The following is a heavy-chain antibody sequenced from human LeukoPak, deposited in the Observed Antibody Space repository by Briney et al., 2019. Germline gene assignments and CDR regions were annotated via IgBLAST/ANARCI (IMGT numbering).Heavy chain of an antibody. V-gene: IGHV4-61*01. D-gene: IGHD5-18*01. CDR1: GYSISSGYY. CDR2: IYYSGST. Sequence: SETLSLTCTVSGYSISSGYYWGWIRQPPGKGLEWIGFIYYSGSTNYNPSLKSRVTISVDTSKNKFSLKLSSVTAADTAVYYCARVIEGGYSYGSYYYYMDVWGKGTTVTISS. CDR3: ARVIEGGYSYGSYYYYMDV. J-gene: IGHJ6*03.